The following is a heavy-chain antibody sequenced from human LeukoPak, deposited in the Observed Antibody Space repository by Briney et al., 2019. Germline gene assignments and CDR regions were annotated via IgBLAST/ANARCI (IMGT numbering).Heavy chain of an antibody. J-gene: IGHJ4*02. CDR1: GYTFITYA. CDR2: INAGNGNI. D-gene: IGHD2-15*01. V-gene: IGHV1-3*01. CDR3: ATGGRLLYHDY. Sequence: ASVKVSCKASGYTFITYAMHWVRQAPGQSLEWIGWINAGNGNIKYSQKFQDRVTISTDTSASTAYMELSSLRSEDTAVYYCATGGRLLYHDYWGQGALVTVSS.